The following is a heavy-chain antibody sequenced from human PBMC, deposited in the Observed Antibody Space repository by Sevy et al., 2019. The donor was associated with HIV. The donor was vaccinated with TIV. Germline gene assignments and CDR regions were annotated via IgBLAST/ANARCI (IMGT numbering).Heavy chain of an antibody. CDR1: GFTFSIYA. CDR3: AKDRVSGTYYTGDFDY. J-gene: IGHJ4*02. D-gene: IGHD3-10*01. V-gene: IGHV3-23*01. CDR2: ISITGGST. Sequence: GGSLRLSCAASGFTFSIYAMSWLRQAPGKGLEWVSVISITGGSTYYADSVKGRFTISRDNSKNTLYLQMNTLRAEDTAVYYCAKDRVSGTYYTGDFDYWGQGTLVTVSS.